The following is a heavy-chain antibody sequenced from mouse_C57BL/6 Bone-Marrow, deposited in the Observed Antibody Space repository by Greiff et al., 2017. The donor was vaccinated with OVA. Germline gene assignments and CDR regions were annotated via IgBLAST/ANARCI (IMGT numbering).Heavy chain of an antibody. J-gene: IGHJ3*01. CDR3: ARVGGYSNYAAWFAY. V-gene: IGHV1-69*01. D-gene: IGHD2-5*01. CDR2: IDPSDSYT. CDR1: GYTFTSYW. Sequence: QVQLQQPGAELVMPGASVKLSCKASGYTFTSYWMHWVKQRPGQGLEWIGEIDPSDSYTNYNQKFKGKSTLTVDKSSSTAYMQLSSLTSEDSAVYDCARVGGYSNYAAWFAYWGQGTLVTVSA.